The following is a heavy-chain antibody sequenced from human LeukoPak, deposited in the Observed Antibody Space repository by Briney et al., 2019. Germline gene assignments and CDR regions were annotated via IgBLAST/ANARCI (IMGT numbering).Heavy chain of an antibody. D-gene: IGHD3-16*01. Sequence: GESLKISCKGSGYSFTSYWIGWVRQMPGKGLEWMGIIYPGDSETRYSPSFQGQVTFSVDKSTNTAYLQWGSLKASDTAIYYCARRGGNAPFDPWGQGTLVTVSS. CDR1: GYSFTSYW. CDR2: IYPGDSET. J-gene: IGHJ5*02. V-gene: IGHV5-51*01. CDR3: ARRGGNAPFDP.